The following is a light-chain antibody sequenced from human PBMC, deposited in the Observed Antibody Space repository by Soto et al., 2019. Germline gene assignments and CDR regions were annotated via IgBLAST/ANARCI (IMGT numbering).Light chain of an antibody. J-gene: IGLJ3*02. Sequence: QSVLTQPASVSGSPGQSITISCTGTSSDIGAYNYVSWYQHHPGKAPKLMIYEVSNRPSGVSNRFSGSKSGSTASLTISGLQAEDEADYSCSAYTTTTTLVVFGGGTKLTVL. CDR2: EVS. CDR3: SAYTTTTTLVV. V-gene: IGLV2-14*01. CDR1: SSDIGAYNY.